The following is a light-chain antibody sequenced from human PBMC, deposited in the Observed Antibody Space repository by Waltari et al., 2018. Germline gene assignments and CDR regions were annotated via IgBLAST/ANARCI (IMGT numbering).Light chain of an antibody. Sequence: QFALTQPASVSGSPGQSIAISCPGTSSDVGNYNLISWYQQHPGKAPKFLIYEATKRPSGVSDRFSGSKSGNTATLTISGLQAEDEADYYCCSYAGSDTVAFGGGTKVTVL. CDR3: CSYAGSDTVA. CDR1: SSDVGNYNL. J-gene: IGLJ2*01. CDR2: EAT. V-gene: IGLV2-23*01.